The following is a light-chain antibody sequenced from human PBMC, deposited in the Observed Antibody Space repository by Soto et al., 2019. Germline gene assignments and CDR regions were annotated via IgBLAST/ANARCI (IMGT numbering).Light chain of an antibody. CDR1: QSVSSN. CDR2: GAS. Sequence: EIVMTQSPATLSVSPGERATLSCRASQSVSSNLAWYQQKPGQAPRLLIYGASTRATSIPARFSGSGSGTEFTLTISRLQSEDFAVYYCKQYNNWPRTFGQGTKVEIK. CDR3: KQYNNWPRT. J-gene: IGKJ1*01. V-gene: IGKV3-15*01.